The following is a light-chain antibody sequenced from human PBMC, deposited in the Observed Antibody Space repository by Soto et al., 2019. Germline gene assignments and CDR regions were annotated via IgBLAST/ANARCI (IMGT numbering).Light chain of an antibody. J-gene: IGKJ1*01. CDR1: QIISSNY. CDR2: GAS. V-gene: IGKV3-20*01. CDR3: QQYLVTPWT. Sequence: EIVLTQSPGTLSLSPGERATLSCKASQIISSNYLAWYQQKPGQAPRLLIYGASSRAIGIPDRFSGSGSGTDFTLTIGRLEPEDFAVYYCQQYLVTPWTLGQGTKVDIK.